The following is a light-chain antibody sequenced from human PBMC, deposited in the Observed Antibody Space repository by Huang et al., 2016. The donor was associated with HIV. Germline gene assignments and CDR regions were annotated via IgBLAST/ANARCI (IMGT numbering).Light chain of an antibody. Sequence: DIVMTQSPLSLSVTPGESASISCRSSQSLLHTNGLKYLEWYVLKSGQPPQLLIYLSSNRAAGVPDRFSVSGSGTDCTLKIRSVEAEDVGVYYCMQGLQIPPTFGQGTKVEI. V-gene: IGKV2-28*01. CDR1: QSLLHTNGLKY. CDR3: MQGLQIPPT. J-gene: IGKJ1*01. CDR2: LSS.